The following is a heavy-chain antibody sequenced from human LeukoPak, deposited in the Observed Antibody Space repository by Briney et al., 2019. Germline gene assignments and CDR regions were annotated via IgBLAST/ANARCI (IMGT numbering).Heavy chain of an antibody. D-gene: IGHD6-19*01. CDR3: AKYLAGGWYYIDC. CDR1: GITFSSNA. CDR2: ITGSGDST. Sequence: GGSLRLSCAASGITFSSNAMSWVRQAPGKGLEWVSGITGSGDSTYYTESVKGRFTISRDNSKNTLYLEMNSLRAEDTAVYYCAKYLAGGWYYIDCWGRGTLVTVSS. V-gene: IGHV3-23*01. J-gene: IGHJ4*02.